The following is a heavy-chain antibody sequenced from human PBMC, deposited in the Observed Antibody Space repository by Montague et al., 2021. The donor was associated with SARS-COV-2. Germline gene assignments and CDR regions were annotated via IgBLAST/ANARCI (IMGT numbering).Heavy chain of an antibody. D-gene: IGHD1-26*01. CDR1: GDSDSSISAT. CDR2: TYYRSRWYN. CDR3: ARERWAVGVSFDY. J-gene: IGHJ4*02. V-gene: IGHV6-1*01. Sequence: CAISGDSDSSISATRHWIRQSPSRGLEWLGRTYYRSRWYNDYAVSVRSRIIINPDTSTNQFSLQLSSVTPEDTAVYFCARERWAVGVSFDYWGQGTLVTVSA.